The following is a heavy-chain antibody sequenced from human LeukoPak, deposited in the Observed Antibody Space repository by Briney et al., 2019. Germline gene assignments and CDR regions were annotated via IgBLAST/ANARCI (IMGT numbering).Heavy chain of an antibody. CDR1: GFTFSSYA. J-gene: IGHJ4*02. V-gene: IGHV3-23*01. CDR3: AKVAYYYDSSGSDY. D-gene: IGHD3-22*01. CDR2: ISGSGGST. Sequence: GGSLRLSCAASGFTFSSYAMSWVRQAPGKGLEWVSAISGSGGSTYYADSVKGRFTISRDNSKNTLYLQMNSLRAEDTAIYYCAKVAYYYDSSGSDYWGQGTLVTVSS.